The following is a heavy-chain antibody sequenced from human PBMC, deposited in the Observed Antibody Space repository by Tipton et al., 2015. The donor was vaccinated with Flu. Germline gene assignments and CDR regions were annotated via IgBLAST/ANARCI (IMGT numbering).Heavy chain of an antibody. V-gene: IGHV3-48*03. CDR3: ARGQGANP. J-gene: IGHJ5*02. CDR1: GFRFSDYE. CDR2: IGPSGSPR. Sequence: SLRLSCAASGFRFSDYEMNWVRQAPGKGLEWLAYIGPSGSPRYYADSMKGRFTISRDNSKNMLSLEMNSLRAEDTAVYYCARGQGANPWGQGTLVTVSS.